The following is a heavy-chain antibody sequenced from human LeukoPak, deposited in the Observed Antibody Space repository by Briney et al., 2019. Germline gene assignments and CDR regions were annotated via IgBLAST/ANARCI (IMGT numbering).Heavy chain of an antibody. Sequence: PSQTLSLTCTVSGGSISSGDYYWSWIRQPQGKGLEWIGYIYYSGSTYYNPTLKSRITISVDTSKNQFSLKLSSVTAADTAVYYCARHSSGYNGTDYWGQGTLVTVSS. D-gene: IGHD3-22*01. CDR1: GGSISSGDYY. CDR3: ARHSSGYNGTDY. J-gene: IGHJ4*02. V-gene: IGHV4-30-4*08. CDR2: IYYSGST.